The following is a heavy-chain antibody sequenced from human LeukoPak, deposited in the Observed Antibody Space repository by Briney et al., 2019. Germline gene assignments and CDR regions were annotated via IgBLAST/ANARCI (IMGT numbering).Heavy chain of an antibody. Sequence: PSETLSLTCTVSGGSISSSSYYWGWIRQPPGKGLEWIGSIYYSGSTYYNPSLKSRVTISVDTSKNQFSLKLSSVTAADTAVYYCARYCSGGSCFDAFDIWGQGTMVTVSS. CDR3: ARYCSGGSCFDAFDI. CDR2: IYYSGST. J-gene: IGHJ3*02. V-gene: IGHV4-39*07. D-gene: IGHD2-15*01. CDR1: GGSISSSSYY.